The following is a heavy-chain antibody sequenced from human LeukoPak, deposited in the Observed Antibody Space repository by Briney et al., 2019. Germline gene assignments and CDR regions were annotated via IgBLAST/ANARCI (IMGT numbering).Heavy chain of an antibody. CDR1: GYSFTSYW. Sequence: GESLKISCKGSGYSFTSYWIGWVRQMPGKGLEWMGIIYPGDSDTRYSPSFQGQVTISADKSISTAYLQWSSLKASDTAMYYCARRGWYYGSGSYLSYYYGMDVWGQGTTVTVSS. CDR3: ARRGWYYGSGSYLSYYYGMDV. V-gene: IGHV5-51*01. CDR2: IYPGDSDT. J-gene: IGHJ6*02. D-gene: IGHD3-10*01.